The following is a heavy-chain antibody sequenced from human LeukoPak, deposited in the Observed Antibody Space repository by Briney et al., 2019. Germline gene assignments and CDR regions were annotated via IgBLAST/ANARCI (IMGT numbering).Heavy chain of an antibody. CDR3: ARLAEAAAGTYPYYYGMDV. CDR1: GYSFTSYW. V-gene: IGHV5-51*01. D-gene: IGHD6-13*01. Sequence: GESLKISCKCSGYSFTSYWIGWVRQMPGKGLEWMGIIYPGDSDTRYSPSFQGQVTISADKSISTAYLQWSSLKASDTAMYYCARLAEAAAGTYPYYYGMDVWGQGTTVTVSS. CDR2: IYPGDSDT. J-gene: IGHJ6*02.